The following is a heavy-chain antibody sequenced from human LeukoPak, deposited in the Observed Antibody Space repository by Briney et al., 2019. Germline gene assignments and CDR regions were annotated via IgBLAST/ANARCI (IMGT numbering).Heavy chain of an antibody. V-gene: IGHV4-59*01. CDR1: GGSISSYY. CDR2: IYYSGST. CDR3: ARVHHYGGSARGIDY. J-gene: IGHJ4*02. Sequence: PSETLSLTCTVSGGSISSYYWSWIRQPPGKGLEWIGYIYYSGSTNYNPSLKSRVTISVDTSKNQFSLKLSSVTAADTAVYYCARVHHYGGSARGIDYWGQGTLVTVSS. D-gene: IGHD4-23*01.